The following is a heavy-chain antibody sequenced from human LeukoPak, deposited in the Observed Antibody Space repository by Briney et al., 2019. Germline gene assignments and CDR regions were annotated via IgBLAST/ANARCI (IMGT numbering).Heavy chain of an antibody. CDR2: INHSGST. Sequence: PSETLSLTCAVYGGSFSGYYWSWIRQPPGKGLEWIGEINHSGSTNYNLSLKSRVTISVDTSKNQFSLKLGSVTAADTAVYYCARGTLADYWGQGTLVTVSS. V-gene: IGHV4-34*01. CDR3: ARGTLADY. J-gene: IGHJ4*02. CDR1: GGSFSGYY.